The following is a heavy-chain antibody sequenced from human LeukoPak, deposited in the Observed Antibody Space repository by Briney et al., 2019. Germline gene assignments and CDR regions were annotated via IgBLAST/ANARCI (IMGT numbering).Heavy chain of an antibody. D-gene: IGHD1-7*01. J-gene: IGHJ4*02. CDR2: ISGGGNT. V-gene: IGHV3-23*01. CDR1: GFTFSSYA. CDR3: AECLAATTFIDY. Sequence: PGGSLRLSCAASGFTFSSYAMSWVRQAPGKGLEWVSSISGGGNTYYADSVKGRFTISRDNSENTLYLQMNSLTAEDTAVYYCAECLAATTFIDYWGQGTLVTVSS.